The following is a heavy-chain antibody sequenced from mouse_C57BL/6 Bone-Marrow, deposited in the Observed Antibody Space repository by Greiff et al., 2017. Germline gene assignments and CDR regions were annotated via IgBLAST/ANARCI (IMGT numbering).Heavy chain of an antibody. Sequence: QVQLQQSGAELAKPGASVKLSCKASGYTFTSYWMHWVKQRPGPGLAWIGNINPSSGYPKYNQKFKDKATLTADKSSSTAYMQLSSLTYEESAVYYCAKALYAMDDWGKGTSVTVSS. CDR2: INPSSGYP. CDR1: GYTFTSYW. J-gene: IGHJ4*01. CDR3: AKALYAMDD. V-gene: IGHV1-7*01.